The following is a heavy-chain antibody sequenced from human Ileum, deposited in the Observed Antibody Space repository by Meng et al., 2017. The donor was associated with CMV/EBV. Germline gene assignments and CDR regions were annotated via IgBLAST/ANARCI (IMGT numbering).Heavy chain of an antibody. V-gene: IGHV3-66*01. Sequence: VELVEAGGGLVQPGGPLRLSFAVSGFTVRDNYMTWVRQTPGKGLEWVSFIYNDGRTYYVDSVKGRFTISRDNFKNTFYLQMNSLRVEDTALYFCVRMDWGSGLSDYWGQGTLVTVSS. CDR2: IYNDGRT. CDR1: GFTVRDNY. D-gene: IGHD3/OR15-3a*01. J-gene: IGHJ4*02. CDR3: VRMDWGSGLSDY.